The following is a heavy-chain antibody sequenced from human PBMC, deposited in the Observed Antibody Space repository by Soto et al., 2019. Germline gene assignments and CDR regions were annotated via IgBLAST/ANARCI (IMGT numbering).Heavy chain of an antibody. D-gene: IGHD3-10*01. Sequence: PAESMKISYKVSGSCFTSSLISWVRQVPGKGLEWPGMIGPSDSYTNSSPAPQGHVSISADKSISTAYLQWSSLKASHNAMYYCASKVMVRGVTNYDYYGMDVWGQGTTVTVSS. J-gene: IGHJ6*02. V-gene: IGHV5-10-1*01. CDR2: IGPSDSYT. CDR1: GSCFTSSL. CDR3: ASKVMVRGVTNYDYYGMDV.